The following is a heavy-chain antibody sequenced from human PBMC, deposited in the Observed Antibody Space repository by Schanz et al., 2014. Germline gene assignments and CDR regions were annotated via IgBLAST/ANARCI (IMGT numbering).Heavy chain of an antibody. CDR2: INGYNGHT. CDR3: ARAFGGYDPAGALDY. D-gene: IGHD5-12*01. CDR1: GYTFSSYG. Sequence: QVQLVQSGAEVKKPGASVKVSCKASGYTFSSYGITWVRQAPGQGLEWMGWINGYNGHTLYAQKFQGRVTMTADTSTSTAYMDLRSLRSDDTAVYYCARAFGGYDPAGALDYWGQGTLVTVSS. J-gene: IGHJ4*02. V-gene: IGHV1-18*01.